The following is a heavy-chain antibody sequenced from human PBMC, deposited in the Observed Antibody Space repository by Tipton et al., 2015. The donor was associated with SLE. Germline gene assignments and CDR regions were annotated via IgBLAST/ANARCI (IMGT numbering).Heavy chain of an antibody. J-gene: IGHJ2*01. V-gene: IGHV3-30*04. CDR1: GFTFATFA. CDR2: ISYDGSNK. D-gene: IGHD3-9*01. Sequence: SLRLSCAASGFTFATFAIHWVRQAPGKGLEWVAVISYDGSNKYFADSVKGRFTISRDNSKNTLYLQMNSLRPEDTAVYYCARGQPDWREGYFDLWGRGTLVTVSS. CDR3: ARGQPDWREGYFDL.